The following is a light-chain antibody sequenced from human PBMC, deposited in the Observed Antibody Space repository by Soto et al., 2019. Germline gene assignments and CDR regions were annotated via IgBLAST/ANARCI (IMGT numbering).Light chain of an antibody. CDR2: SAC. Sequence: DIQLTQSPPSLSASVGDRVTITCRASQAISIYVAWYQQKPGKIPKLLIFSACTVQSGVPSRFSGSGSGTDFTLTISNLQPEDVATYYCQKYNSAPLTFGPGTKVDLK. CDR3: QKYNSAPLT. V-gene: IGKV1-27*01. J-gene: IGKJ3*01. CDR1: QAISIY.